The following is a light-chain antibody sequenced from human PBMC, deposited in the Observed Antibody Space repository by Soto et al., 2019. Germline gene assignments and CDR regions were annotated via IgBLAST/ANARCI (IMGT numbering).Light chain of an antibody. Sequence: ILMTQSPDSLSVSLGGRATISCKSSRTLFYSAKNKDYLAWYQHQAGQPPKLLLYWASTRESGVPHRFNCSGSATDFTLTINNLQPEDAAVYYCQQYYGTPYTFGQGTRLEIK. J-gene: IGKJ5*01. V-gene: IGKV4-1*01. CDR2: WAS. CDR3: QQYYGTPYT. CDR1: RTLFYSAKNKDY.